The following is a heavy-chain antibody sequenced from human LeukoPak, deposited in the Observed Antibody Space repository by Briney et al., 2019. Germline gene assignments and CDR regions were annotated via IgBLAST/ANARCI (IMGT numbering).Heavy chain of an antibody. Sequence: GASVKVSCKAAGYTFTGYYMHWVRQASGQGLEWMGRINPNSGGTNYAQKFQGRVTMTRDTSISTAYMELSRLRSDDTAVYYCARERDYYGSGTFDYWGQGTLVTVSS. CDR3: ARERDYYGSGTFDY. CDR1: GYTFTGYY. V-gene: IGHV1-2*06. D-gene: IGHD3-10*01. CDR2: INPNSGGT. J-gene: IGHJ4*02.